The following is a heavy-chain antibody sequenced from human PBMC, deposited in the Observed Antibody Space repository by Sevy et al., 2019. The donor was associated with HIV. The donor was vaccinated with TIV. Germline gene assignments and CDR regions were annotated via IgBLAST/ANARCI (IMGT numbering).Heavy chain of an antibody. CDR1: GGSISSGGYS. J-gene: IGHJ4*02. Sequence: SETLSLTCAVSGGSISSGGYSWSWSRHPPGKGLEWIGDIYHSGSTYYNPYLKSRVTISVDRSKNQFSLKLSSVTAADTAVYYCDSAYYYDSSGVFDNWGQGTLVTVSS. CDR3: DSAYYYDSSGVFDN. D-gene: IGHD3-22*01. CDR2: IYHSGST. V-gene: IGHV4-30-2*01.